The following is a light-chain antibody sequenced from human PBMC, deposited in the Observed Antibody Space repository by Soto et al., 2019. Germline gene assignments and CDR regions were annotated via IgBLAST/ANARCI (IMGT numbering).Light chain of an antibody. J-gene: IGKJ2*01. V-gene: IGKV3-11*01. Sequence: EIVLTQSPATLPLSPGERATLSCRASQSVNNYLAWYQQKPGQAPRLLIYNASNRATGIPARFSGSGSGTDVTLTISSLEPEEFAVYYCQQRSNWRTFGQGTNLEIK. CDR3: QQRSNWRT. CDR1: QSVNNY. CDR2: NAS.